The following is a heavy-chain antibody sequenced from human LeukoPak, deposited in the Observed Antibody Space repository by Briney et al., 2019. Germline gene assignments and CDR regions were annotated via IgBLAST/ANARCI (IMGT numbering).Heavy chain of an antibody. CDR1: GFTFSSYS. D-gene: IGHD3-10*01. V-gene: IGHV3-21*01. J-gene: IGHJ4*02. CDR3: ARGSGTGYFDY. Sequence: GGSLRLSCAASGFTFSSYSMNWVRQAPGKGLEWVSSISSSSSYIYYADSVKGRFTIPRDNAKNSLYLQMNSLRAEDTAVYYCARGSGTGYFDYWGQGTLVTVSS. CDR2: ISSSSSYI.